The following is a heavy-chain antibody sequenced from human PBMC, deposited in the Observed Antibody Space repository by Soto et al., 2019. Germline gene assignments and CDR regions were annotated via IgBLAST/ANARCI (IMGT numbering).Heavy chain of an antibody. V-gene: IGHV3-21*01. CDR2: ISSSSSYI. J-gene: IGHJ5*02. Sequence: GGSLRLSCAASGFTFSSYSMNWVRQAPGKGLEWVSSISSSSSYIYYADSVKGRFTISRDNAKNSLYLQMNSLRAEDTAVYYCARRRSSSWTNWFDPWGQGTLVTASS. CDR1: GFTFSSYS. D-gene: IGHD6-13*01. CDR3: ARRRSSSWTNWFDP.